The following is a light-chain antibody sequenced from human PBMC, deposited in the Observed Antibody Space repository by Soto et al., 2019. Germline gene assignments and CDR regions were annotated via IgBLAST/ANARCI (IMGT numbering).Light chain of an antibody. CDR2: GAS. CDR1: QSVSSSY. V-gene: IGKV3-20*01. J-gene: IGKJ1*01. Sequence: EIVLPQSPGTLSLSPGERATLSCRASQSVSSSYLAWYQQKPGQAPRLLIYGASSRATGIPDRFSGSGSGTDFTLTISRLEPEDFAVYYCQQYCSSLWTFGQGTKVEIK. CDR3: QQYCSSLWT.